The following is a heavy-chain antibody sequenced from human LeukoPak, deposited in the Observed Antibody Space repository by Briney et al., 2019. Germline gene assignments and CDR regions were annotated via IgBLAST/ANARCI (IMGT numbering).Heavy chain of an antibody. J-gene: IGHJ3*02. CDR3: ARHLNFGSSGYYPNDAFDI. CDR2: IYTSGST. Sequence: SETLSLTCTVSGGSISSYYWSWIRQPPGKGLEWIGYIYTSGSTNYNPSPKSRVTISVDTSKNQFSLKLSSVTAADTAVYYCARHLNFGSSGYYPNDAFDIWGQGTMVTVSS. D-gene: IGHD3-22*01. CDR1: GGSISSYY. V-gene: IGHV4-4*09.